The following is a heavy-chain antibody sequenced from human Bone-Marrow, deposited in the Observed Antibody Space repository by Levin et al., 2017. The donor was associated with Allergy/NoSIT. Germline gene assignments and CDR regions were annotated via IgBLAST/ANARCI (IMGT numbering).Heavy chain of an antibody. Sequence: SVKVSCKASGFTFTSSAVQWVRQARGQRLEWIGWIVVGSGNTNYAQKFQERVTITRDMSTSTAYMELSSLRSEDTAVYYCAAGAPGNDFWSGYYPNYYYYGMDVWGQGTTVTVSS. CDR2: IVVGSGNT. V-gene: IGHV1-58*01. CDR3: AAGAPGNDFWSGYYPNYYYYGMDV. D-gene: IGHD3-3*01. CDR1: GFTFTSSA. J-gene: IGHJ6*02.